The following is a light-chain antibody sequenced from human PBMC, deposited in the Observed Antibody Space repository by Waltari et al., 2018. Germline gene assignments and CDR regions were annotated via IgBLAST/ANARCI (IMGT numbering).Light chain of an antibody. CDR1: QDISSY. CDR3: QMGQT. Sequence: DPQLTQSPPSLSASAGDRVTITCRASQDISSYLAWYQQKPGKVPKLLIYHASTLQSGVPSRFSGSGSGTDFTLTISSLQPEDVATYYCQMGQTFGQGTKVEIK. J-gene: IGKJ1*01. CDR2: HAS. V-gene: IGKV1-27*01.